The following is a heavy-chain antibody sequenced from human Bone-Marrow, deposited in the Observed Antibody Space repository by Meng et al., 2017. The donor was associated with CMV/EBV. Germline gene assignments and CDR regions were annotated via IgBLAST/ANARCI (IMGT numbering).Heavy chain of an antibody. CDR3: ARLRRSSTSCYWCGFDY. CDR2: IKQDGSEK. J-gene: IGHJ4*02. CDR1: GSTFSNYW. D-gene: IGHD2-2*01. Sequence: GGSLSHSCEAPGSTFSNYWMSWVRQAPGKGLEWVANIKQDGSEKYYVDSVKGRFTISRDNAKNSLYPQLNSLRAEDTAVYYCARLRRSSTSCYWCGFDYWGPGTLVTVSS. V-gene: IGHV3-7*01.